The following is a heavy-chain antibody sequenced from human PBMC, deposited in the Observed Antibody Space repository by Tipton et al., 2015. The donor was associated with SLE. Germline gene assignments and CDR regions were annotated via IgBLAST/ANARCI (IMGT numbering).Heavy chain of an antibody. Sequence: TLSLTCSVAGGSITSNGVHWAWIRQPPGKGLEWIGSIYYDETTYYNPSLRRRLTLSVDTSKDQFSLKLNSVTAADTAGYYCASLGDRGGVVTWGQGTLVTVSS. V-gene: IGHV4-39*07. J-gene: IGHJ4*02. CDR2: IYYDETT. CDR1: GGSITSNGVH. CDR3: ASLGDRGGVVT. D-gene: IGHD3-3*01.